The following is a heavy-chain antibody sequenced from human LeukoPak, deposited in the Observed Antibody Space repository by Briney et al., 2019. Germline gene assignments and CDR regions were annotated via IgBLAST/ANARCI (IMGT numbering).Heavy chain of an antibody. CDR1: GGSFSGYY. CDR2: INHSGST. Sequence: SETLSLTCAVYGGSFSGYYWSWIRQPPGKGLEWIGEINHSGSTNYNPSLKSRVTISVDTSKNQFSLKLSSVTAADTAVYYCARVRLRFYYGSGSYYSSFDYWGQGTLVTVSS. D-gene: IGHD3-10*01. V-gene: IGHV4-34*01. J-gene: IGHJ4*02. CDR3: ARVRLRFYYGSGSYYSSFDY.